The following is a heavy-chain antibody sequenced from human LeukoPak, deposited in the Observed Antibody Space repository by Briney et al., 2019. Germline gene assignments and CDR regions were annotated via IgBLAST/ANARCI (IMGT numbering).Heavy chain of an antibody. D-gene: IGHD5-12*01. CDR1: GFILSSFA. Sequence: GGSLRLSCAASGFILSSFAMTWVRQAPGKGLEWVSSISGSGGSTYHADSVKGRFTISSDNSKNTVYLQMNSLRPEDMAVYYCAKEIFSGLLYIDYWGQGTLVTVSS. J-gene: IGHJ4*02. CDR2: ISGSGGST. CDR3: AKEIFSGLLYIDY. V-gene: IGHV3-23*01.